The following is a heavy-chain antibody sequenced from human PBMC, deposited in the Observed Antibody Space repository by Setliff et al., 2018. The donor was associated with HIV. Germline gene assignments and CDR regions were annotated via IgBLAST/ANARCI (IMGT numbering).Heavy chain of an antibody. D-gene: IGHD3-9*01. CDR3: AREGGYFDWLGYYYYYGLDV. J-gene: IGHJ6*02. Sequence: LSLTCTVSGGSLSSGDYSWSWIRQPAGKGLEWIGHVYTSGGINYNPSLKSRVTISVEMSKNQLSLNMTSVTAADTAVYYCAREGGYFDWLGYYYYYGLDVWGPGTTVTVSS. V-gene: IGHV4-61*09. CDR2: VYTSGGI. CDR1: GGSLSSGDYS.